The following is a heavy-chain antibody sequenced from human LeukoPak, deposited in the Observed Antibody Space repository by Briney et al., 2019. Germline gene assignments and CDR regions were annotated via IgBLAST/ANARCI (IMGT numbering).Heavy chain of an antibody. D-gene: IGHD1-26*01. J-gene: IGHJ3*02. CDR3: ARASGSYPIDAFDI. CDR2: ISAYNGNT. CDR1: GYTFTNYG. Sequence: ASVKVSCKASGYTFTNYGISWVRQAPGQGLECMGWISAYNGNTKYVQKFQGRVTMTTDTSTSTAYMELRSLRSDDTAVYYCARASGSYPIDAFDIWGQGTMVTVSS. V-gene: IGHV1-18*01.